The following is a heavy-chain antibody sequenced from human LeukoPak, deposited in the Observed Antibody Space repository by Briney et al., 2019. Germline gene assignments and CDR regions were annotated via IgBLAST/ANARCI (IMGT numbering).Heavy chain of an antibody. V-gene: IGHV1-2*02. Sequence: ASVKVSCKASGYTFTGYYMHWVRHDPGQGLEWMGWINPNSGGTNYAQKFQGRVTMIRDTSSSTASMELRRRRTADTAVYYCAAGRGYCGCVSCYGEDAFDIWGQGGMVGVSS. CDR2: INPNSGGT. CDR3: AAGRGYCGCVSCYGEDAFDI. D-gene: IGHD2-15*01. CDR1: GYTFTGYY. J-gene: IGHJ3*02.